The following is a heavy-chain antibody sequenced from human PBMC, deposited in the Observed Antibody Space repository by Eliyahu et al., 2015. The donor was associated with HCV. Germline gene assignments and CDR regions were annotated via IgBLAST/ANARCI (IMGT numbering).Heavy chain of an antibody. CDR3: AKGQWLGTYLVDY. D-gene: IGHD6-19*01. Sequence: EVQLLESGGGLVQPGGSLRLSCAASQFXFSSYAMSWVRQAPGKGLEWLSGISGSGGNTYYADSVKGRFTISRDNSKNTLYLQMNSLRAEDTAVYYCAKGQWLGTYLVDYWGQGTLVTVSS. CDR1: QFXFSSYA. V-gene: IGHV3-23*01. J-gene: IGHJ4*02. CDR2: ISGSGGNT.